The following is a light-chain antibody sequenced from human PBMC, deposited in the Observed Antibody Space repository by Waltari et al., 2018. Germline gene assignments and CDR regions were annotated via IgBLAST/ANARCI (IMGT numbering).Light chain of an antibody. CDR3: QQYNNWPPEDT. CDR2: GAS. J-gene: IGKJ2*01. CDR1: QSVSSN. Sequence: EIVMTQSPATLSVSPGEGATLSCRASQSVSSNLAWYQHKPGQAPRLLIYGASTRATGIPARCSGSGSGTEFTLTISSLQSEDFAFYYCQQYNNWPPEDTFGQGTKLEIK. V-gene: IGKV3-15*01.